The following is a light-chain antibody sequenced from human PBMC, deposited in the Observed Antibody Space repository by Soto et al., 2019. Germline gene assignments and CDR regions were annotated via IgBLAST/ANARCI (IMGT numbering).Light chain of an antibody. CDR2: DVS. V-gene: IGLV2-14*01. J-gene: IGLJ3*02. Sequence: QSALTQPASVSGSPGQSITISCTGTSSDVGGYNYVSWYQQHPGKAPKLMIYDVSNRPSGVYNRFSGSKSGNTASLTISGLQAEDEADYYCSSYTSSSTWVFGGGTQLTVL. CDR1: SSDVGGYNY. CDR3: SSYTSSSTWV.